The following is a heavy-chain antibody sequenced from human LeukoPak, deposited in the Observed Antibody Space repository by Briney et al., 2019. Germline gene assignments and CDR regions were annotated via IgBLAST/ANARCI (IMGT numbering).Heavy chain of an antibody. D-gene: IGHD2-2*01. Sequence: GGSLRLSCAASGFTFNSYAMHWVRQVPGKGLEWVAVISYDATNTYYANSVKGRFTISRDNSKNTLYLQMSSLRAEDTAVYYCARSFCGRTTCSGMDVWGQGTTVTVSS. CDR3: ARSFCGRTTCSGMDV. V-gene: IGHV3-30-3*01. J-gene: IGHJ6*02. CDR2: ISYDATNT. CDR1: GFTFNSYA.